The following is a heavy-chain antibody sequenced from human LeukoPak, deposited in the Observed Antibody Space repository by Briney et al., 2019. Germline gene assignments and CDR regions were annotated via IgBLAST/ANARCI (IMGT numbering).Heavy chain of an antibody. CDR3: AREVTD. V-gene: IGHV3-7*01. D-gene: IGHD2-21*02. CDR1: GFIFSNYW. J-gene: IGHJ4*02. Sequence: AGGSLRLSCAASGFIFSNYWMTWVRQAPGKALEWVANIKPDGSGEYYVDSLRGQFTISRDNAENALFLQISNLRVDDTAVYYCAREVTDWGQGTLVSVPS. CDR2: IKPDGSGE.